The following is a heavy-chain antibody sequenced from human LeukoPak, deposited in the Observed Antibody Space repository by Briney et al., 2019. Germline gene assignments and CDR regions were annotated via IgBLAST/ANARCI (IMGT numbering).Heavy chain of an antibody. CDR2: ISSSSSYI. Sequence: PGGSLRLSCAASGFTFSSYSMNWVRQAPGKGLEWVSSISSSSSYIYYADSVKGRFTISRDNAKNSLYLQMNSLRAEDTAVYYCARDPGYSYGLRSAAASMDVWGQGTTVTVSS. CDR1: GFTFSSYS. J-gene: IGHJ6*02. V-gene: IGHV3-21*01. D-gene: IGHD5-18*01. CDR3: ARDPGYSYGLRSAAASMDV.